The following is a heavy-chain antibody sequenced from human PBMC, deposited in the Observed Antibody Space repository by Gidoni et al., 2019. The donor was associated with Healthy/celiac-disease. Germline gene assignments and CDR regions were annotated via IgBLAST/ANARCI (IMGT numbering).Heavy chain of an antibody. CDR1: GGTFSSHA. D-gene: IGHD2-21*02. Sequence: QVQLVQSGAEVKKPGYSLKVSSKAYGGTFSSHALSWVRQAPGQGLEWMGGISPIFGTANYAQKFQGRVTITADESTSTAYMELSSLRSEDTAVYYCAITGGTYGGGDCGNAFDIWCQGTMVTFSS. CDR2: ISPIFGTA. V-gene: IGHV1-69*01. J-gene: IGHJ3*02. CDR3: AITGGTYGGGDCGNAFDI.